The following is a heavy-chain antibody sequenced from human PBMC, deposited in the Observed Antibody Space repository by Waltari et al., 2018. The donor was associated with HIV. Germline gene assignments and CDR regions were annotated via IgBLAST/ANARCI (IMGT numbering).Heavy chain of an antibody. CDR2: ISSSGSTI. J-gene: IGHJ4*02. V-gene: IGHV3-48*03. CDR1: EFTFSSYE. D-gene: IGHD3-10*01. CDR3: ARDWGSGSYR. Sequence: ELQLVESGGGLVQPGGSLGLSCAASEFTFSSYEMNWVRQAPGKGLEWVSYISSSGSTIYYADSVKGRFTISRNNAKNSLYLQMNSLRAEDTAVYYCARDWGSGSYRWGQGTLVTVSS.